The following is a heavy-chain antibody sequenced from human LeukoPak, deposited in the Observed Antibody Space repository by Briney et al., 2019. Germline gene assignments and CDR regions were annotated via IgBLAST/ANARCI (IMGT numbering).Heavy chain of an antibody. J-gene: IGHJ4*02. CDR1: GFTFSSYS. CDR3: ARGYIFLEWLLLHY. CDR2: ISSSSSYI. V-gene: IGHV3-21*01. D-gene: IGHD3-3*01. Sequence: GGSLRLSCAASGFTFSSYSMNWVRQAPGKGLEWVSSISSSSSYIYYADSVKGRFTISRDNAKNSLYLQMNSLRAEDTAVYYCARGYIFLEWLLLHYWGQGTLVTVSS.